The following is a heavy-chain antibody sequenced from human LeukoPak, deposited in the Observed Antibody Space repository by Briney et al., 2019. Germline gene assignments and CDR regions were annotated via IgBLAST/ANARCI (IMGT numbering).Heavy chain of an antibody. CDR3: AKDVEGYCSGGSCYFDY. CDR2: ISGSGGST. V-gene: IGHV3-23*01. CDR1: GFTFSSYA. Sequence: TGGSLRLSCAASGFTFSSYAMSWVRQAPGKGLEWVSSISGSGGSTYYADSVKGRFTISRDNSKNTVYLQMNSLRAEDTAVYYCAKDVEGYCSGGSCYFDYWGQGTLVTVSS. J-gene: IGHJ4*02. D-gene: IGHD2-15*01.